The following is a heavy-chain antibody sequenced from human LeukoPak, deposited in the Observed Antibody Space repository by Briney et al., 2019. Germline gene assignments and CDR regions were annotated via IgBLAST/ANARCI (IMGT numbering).Heavy chain of an antibody. V-gene: IGHV3-30*04. J-gene: IGHJ6*03. D-gene: IGHD6-13*01. CDR3: AREGYTSSWLYYYYYMDV. Sequence: PGGSLRLSCAASGFTFSSYGLRWVRQAPGKGLEWVAVISYDGRNKYYADSVRGRFTISRDNSKNGLYLQMNSLRPEDTAIYYCAREGYTSSWLYYYYYMDVWGKGTTVTVSS. CDR2: ISYDGRNK. CDR1: GFTFSSYG.